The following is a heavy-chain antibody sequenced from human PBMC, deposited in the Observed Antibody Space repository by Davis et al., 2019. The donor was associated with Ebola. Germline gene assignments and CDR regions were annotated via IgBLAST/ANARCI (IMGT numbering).Heavy chain of an antibody. CDR3: ARAQAYCGGDCYLYYFDY. V-gene: IGHV4-30-4*01. D-gene: IGHD2-21*02. CDR2: IYYSGST. J-gene: IGHJ4*02. Sequence: PSETLSLTCTVSGGSISSGDYYWSWIRQPPGKGLEWIGYIYYSGSTYYNPSLKSRVTISVDTSKNQFSLKLSSVTAADTAVYYCARAQAYCGGDCYLYYFDYWGQGTLVTVSS. CDR1: GGSISSGDYY.